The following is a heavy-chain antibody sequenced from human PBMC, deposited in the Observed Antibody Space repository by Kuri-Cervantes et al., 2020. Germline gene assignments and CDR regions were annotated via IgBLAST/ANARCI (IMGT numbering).Heavy chain of an antibody. CDR3: ARCSGSYSDWFDP. D-gene: IGHD1-26*01. CDR1: GFTFSSYG. J-gene: IGHJ5*02. Sequence: GESLKISCAASGFTFSSYGMHWVRQAPGKGLEWVAVIWYDGSNKYYADSVKGRFTISRDNSKNTLYLQMNSLRAEDTAVYYCARCSGSYSDWFDPWGQGTLVTVSS. V-gene: IGHV3-33*01. CDR2: IWYDGSNK.